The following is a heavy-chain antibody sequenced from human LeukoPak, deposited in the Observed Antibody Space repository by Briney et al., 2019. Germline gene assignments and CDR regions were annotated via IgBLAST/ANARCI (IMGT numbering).Heavy chain of an antibody. V-gene: IGHV3-9*01. Sequence: QPGGSLRLSCAASGFTFDDYAMPWVRQAPGEGLEWVSGISWNSGSIGYADSVKGRFTISRDNAKNSLYLQMNSLRAEDTALYYCAKDRAYSSSHFDYWGQGTLVTVSS. CDR2: ISWNSGSI. J-gene: IGHJ4*02. CDR3: AKDRAYSSSHFDY. D-gene: IGHD6-13*01. CDR1: GFTFDDYA.